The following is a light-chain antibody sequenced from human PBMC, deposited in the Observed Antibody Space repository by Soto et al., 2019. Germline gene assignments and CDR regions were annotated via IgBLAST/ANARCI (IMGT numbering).Light chain of an antibody. V-gene: IGKV3-20*01. J-gene: IGKJ5*01. CDR2: GAS. Sequence: EIVLTQSPGTLSLSPGERATLYCRASQSVSSSYLAWYQQKPGQAPRLLIYGASSRATGIPDRFSGSASGTDFTLTISRLEPEDFAVYYCQQYGSITLGQGTRLEI. CDR1: QSVSSSY. CDR3: QQYGSIT.